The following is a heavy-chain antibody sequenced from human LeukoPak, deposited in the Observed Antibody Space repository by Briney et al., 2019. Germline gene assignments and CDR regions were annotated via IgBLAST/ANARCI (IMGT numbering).Heavy chain of an antibody. CDR2: ISFDGSNK. V-gene: IGHV3-30*04. Sequence: GGSLRLSCAASGFTFSSYAMHWVRQAPGKGLEWVAVISFDGSNKYYADSVKGRFTISRDNSKNTLYLQMNSLRAEDTAVYYCAKGPAFDYWGQGTLVTVSS. CDR3: AKGPAFDY. CDR1: GFTFSSYA. J-gene: IGHJ4*02. D-gene: IGHD2-15*01.